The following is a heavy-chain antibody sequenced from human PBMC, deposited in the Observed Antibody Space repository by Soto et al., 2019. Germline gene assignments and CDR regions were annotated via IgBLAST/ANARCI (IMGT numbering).Heavy chain of an antibody. V-gene: IGHV3-33*01. D-gene: IGHD6-13*01. CDR3: ARAIAAAGTGSLS. CDR2: IWYDGSNK. CDR1: GFTFSSYG. Sequence: QVQLVESGGGVVQPGRSLRLSCAASGFTFSSYGMHWVRQAPGKGLEWVAVIWYDGSNKYYADSVKGRFTISRDNSKNTLYLQMNSLRAEDTAVYYCARAIAAAGTGSLSRGQGTLVTVSS. J-gene: IGHJ4*02.